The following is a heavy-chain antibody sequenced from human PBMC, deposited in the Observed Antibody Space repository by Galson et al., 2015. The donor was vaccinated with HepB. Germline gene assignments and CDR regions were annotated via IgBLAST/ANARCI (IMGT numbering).Heavy chain of an antibody. CDR2: IIPMFGTE. CDR3: SRDLTVTTSAHYSYYYGMDV. J-gene: IGHJ6*02. Sequence: SVKVSCKASGGTFSSYAISWVRKAPGQGLEWMGGIIPMFGTENYAPKFQGRVTITADKSTSTAYMELSSLRSEDTAVYYYSRDLTVTTSAHYSYYYGMDVWGQGTTVTVSS. D-gene: IGHD4-17*01. V-gene: IGHV1-69*06. CDR1: GGTFSSYA.